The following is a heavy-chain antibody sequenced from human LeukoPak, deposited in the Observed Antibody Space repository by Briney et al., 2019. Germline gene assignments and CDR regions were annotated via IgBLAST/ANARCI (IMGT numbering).Heavy chain of an antibody. CDR2: IYYSGST. Sequence: SETLSLTCTVSGVSISSYYWSWVRQPPGKGLEWIGYIYYSGSTNYNPSLESRVTISVDTSKNQFSLKLSSVTAADTAVYYCARSPGAFDIWGQGTMVTVSS. V-gene: IGHV4-59*01. J-gene: IGHJ3*02. CDR3: ARSPGAFDI. CDR1: GVSISSYY.